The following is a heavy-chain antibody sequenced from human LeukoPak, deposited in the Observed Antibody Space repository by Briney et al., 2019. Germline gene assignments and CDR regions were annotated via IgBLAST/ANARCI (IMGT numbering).Heavy chain of an antibody. D-gene: IGHD3-9*01. CDR3: ARAGDYDILTGPSYNWFDP. J-gene: IGHJ5*02. Sequence: SETLSLTCTVSGGSISSYYWSWIRQPAGKGLEWIGRIYTSGSTNYNPSLKSRVTISVDTSKNQFSLKLSSVTAADTAVYYCARAGDYDILTGPSYNWFDPWGQGTLVTVSS. V-gene: IGHV4-4*07. CDR2: IYTSGST. CDR1: GGSISSYY.